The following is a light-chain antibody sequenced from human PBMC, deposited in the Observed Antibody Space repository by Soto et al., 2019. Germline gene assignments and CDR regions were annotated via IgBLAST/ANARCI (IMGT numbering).Light chain of an antibody. V-gene: IGKV1-5*01. CDR1: QNINNW. J-gene: IGKJ1*01. CDR3: QQYNSYS. Sequence: DIQMTQSPSTLSASIGDRVTITCRASQNINNWIAWYQQKPGKAPKFLIYDASTLESGVPSRFSGSGSGTEFTLTISSLQPDDFATYYCQQYNSYSFGQGTKVDI. CDR2: DAS.